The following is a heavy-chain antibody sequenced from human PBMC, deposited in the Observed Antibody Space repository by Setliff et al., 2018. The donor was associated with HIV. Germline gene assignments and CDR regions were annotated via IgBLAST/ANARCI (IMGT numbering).Heavy chain of an antibody. CDR1: GGSISNYY. J-gene: IGHJ3*02. D-gene: IGHD2-8*01. Sequence: KPSETLSLTCTVSGGSISNYYWSWIRQPPGKGLEWIGYIHSRGSTNCNPSLKSRITISIDASNNQFSLKLTSVTAAQTAVYYCARYYCPTGECYGFDIWGQGTRVTVSS. V-gene: IGHV4-4*09. CDR2: IHSRGST. CDR3: ARYYCPTGECYGFDI.